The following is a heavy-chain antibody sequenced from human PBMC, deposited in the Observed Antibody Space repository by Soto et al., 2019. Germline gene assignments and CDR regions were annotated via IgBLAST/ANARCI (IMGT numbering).Heavy chain of an antibody. CDR3: AATRDGPYGSFDY. D-gene: IGHD1-26*01. V-gene: IGHV3-53*01. CDR1: GFTVSSNY. J-gene: IGHJ4*02. Sequence: GGSLRLSCSASGFTVSSNYMSWVRQAPGKGLEWVSIIYSGGSTYYADSVKGRFTISRDNSKNTLYLQMNSLRAEDTAVYYCAATRDGPYGSFDYQGQRTLVTVSS. CDR2: IYSGGST.